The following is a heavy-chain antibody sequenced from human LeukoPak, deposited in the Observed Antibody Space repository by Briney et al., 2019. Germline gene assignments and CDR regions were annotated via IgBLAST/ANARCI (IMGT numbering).Heavy chain of an antibody. CDR2: ITSDGSST. CDR1: GFTFSSYW. Sequence: PGGSLRLSCAASGFTFSSYWMHWVRQAPGKGLGWVSRITSDGSSTSYADSVKGRFTISRDNAKNTLYLQMNSLRAEDTAVYYCARDRSGYDPSFDYLGQGTLLTVPS. D-gene: IGHD5-12*01. J-gene: IGHJ4*02. CDR3: ARDRSGYDPSFDY. V-gene: IGHV3-74*01.